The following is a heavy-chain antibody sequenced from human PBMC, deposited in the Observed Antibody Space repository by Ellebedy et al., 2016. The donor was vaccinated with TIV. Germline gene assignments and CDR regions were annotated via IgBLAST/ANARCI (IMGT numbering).Heavy chain of an antibody. CDR1: GFTFSDYY. CDR3: VRSSGWLPAS. V-gene: IGHV3-7*01. Sequence: GESLKISXAASGFTFSDYYMSWIRQAPGKGLEWVANIKEDGSEKYYVDSVKGRFTISRDNAKNSLYLQMNSLRAEDTAVYYCVRSSGWLPASWGQGTLVTVSS. D-gene: IGHD6-19*01. CDR2: IKEDGSEK. J-gene: IGHJ5*02.